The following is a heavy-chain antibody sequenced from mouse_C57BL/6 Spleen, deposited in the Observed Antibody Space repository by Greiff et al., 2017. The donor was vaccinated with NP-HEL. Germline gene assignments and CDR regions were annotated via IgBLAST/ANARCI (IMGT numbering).Heavy chain of an antibody. CDR1: GYTFTSYW. D-gene: IGHD1-1*02. V-gene: IGHV1-50*01. CDR3: ARRGSTIGD. CDR2: IDPSDSYT. J-gene: IGHJ2*01. Sequence: QVQLQQPGAELVQPGASVKLSCKASGYTFTSYWMQWVKQRPGQGLEWIGEIDPSDSYTNYNQKFKGKATLTVDTSSSTAYMQLSSLTSEDSAVYSCARRGSTIGDWGKGTTLTVSS.